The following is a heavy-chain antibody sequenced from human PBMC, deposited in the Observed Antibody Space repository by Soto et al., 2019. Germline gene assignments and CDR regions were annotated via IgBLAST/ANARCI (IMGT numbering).Heavy chain of an antibody. CDR1: GGSFSNYY. CDR2: IYYSGST. D-gene: IGHD2-2*01. J-gene: IGHJ4*02. Sequence: SETLSLTCAVYGGSFSNYYWNWIRQPLGKGLEWIGYIYYSGSTNYNPSLKSRVTISVDTSKNQFSLNLTSVTTADTAVYYCARTGSAVMPFDYWGQGTLVTVSS. V-gene: IGHV4-59*01. CDR3: ARTGSAVMPFDY.